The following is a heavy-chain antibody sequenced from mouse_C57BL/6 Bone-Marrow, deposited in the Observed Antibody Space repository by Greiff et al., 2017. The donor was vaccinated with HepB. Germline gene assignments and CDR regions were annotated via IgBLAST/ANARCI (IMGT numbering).Heavy chain of an antibody. CDR2: ISDGGSYT. Sequence: EVQGVESGEGLVKPGGSLKLSCAASGFTFSSYAMSWVRQTPEKRLEWVAYISDGGSYTYYPDNVKGRFTISRDNAKNNLYLQMSHLKSEDTAMYYCAREGAMDYWGQGTSVTVSS. J-gene: IGHJ4*01. CDR3: AREGAMDY. V-gene: IGHV5-4*01. CDR1: GFTFSSYA.